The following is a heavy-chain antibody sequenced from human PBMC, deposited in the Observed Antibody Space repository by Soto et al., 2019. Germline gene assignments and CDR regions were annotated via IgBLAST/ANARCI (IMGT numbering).Heavy chain of an antibody. J-gene: IGHJ4*02. CDR3: ARGPITGAPKVHGFDN. CDR1: GFTFSDYY. V-gene: IGHV3-11*01. Sequence: AGGSLRLSYAASGFTFSDYYMSWIRQAPGKGLEWVSYITSSGSTIYCADSVKGRFTISRDNAKNSLYLQMNSLRADDTAVYYCARGPITGAPKVHGFDNWGQGTQVTVSS. CDR2: ITSSGSTI. D-gene: IGHD1-20*01.